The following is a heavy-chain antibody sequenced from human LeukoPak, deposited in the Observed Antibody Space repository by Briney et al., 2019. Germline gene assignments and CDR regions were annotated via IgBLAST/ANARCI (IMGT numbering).Heavy chain of an antibody. V-gene: IGHV4-39*01. CDR2: IYHSGNT. D-gene: IGHD2-15*01. CDR1: GVSITSSSYY. Sequence: SETLSLTCTVSGVSITSSSYYWGWIRQPPGKGLEWIGSIYHSGNTYNNPSLRSRVTISVDTSKDQFSLKLSSVTAADTAVYYCARSRYSLSPLDYWGQGTMVTVSS. CDR3: ARSRYSLSPLDY. J-gene: IGHJ4*02.